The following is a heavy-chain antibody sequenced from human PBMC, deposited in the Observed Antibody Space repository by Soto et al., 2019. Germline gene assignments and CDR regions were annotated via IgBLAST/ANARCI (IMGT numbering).Heavy chain of an antibody. V-gene: IGHV4-39*01. CDR2: IYYSGST. J-gene: IGHJ5*02. Sequence: QLQLQESGPGLVKPSETLSLTCTVSGGSISSSSYYWGWIRQPPGKGLEWIGSIYYSGSTYYNPSLKSRVTISVDTSKNQFSLKLSSVTAADTAVYYCARQVTSGPADWFDPWGQGTLVTVSS. D-gene: IGHD1-1*01. CDR1: GGSISSSSYY. CDR3: ARQVTSGPADWFDP.